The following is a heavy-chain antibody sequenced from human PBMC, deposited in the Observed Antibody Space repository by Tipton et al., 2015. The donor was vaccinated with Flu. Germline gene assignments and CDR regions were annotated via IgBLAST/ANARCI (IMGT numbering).Heavy chain of an antibody. V-gene: IGHV4-39*07. CDR1: GVSMNNSDYS. D-gene: IGHD6-6*01. J-gene: IGHJ4*02. CDR2: IYYSGST. Sequence: LRLSCSVSGVSMNNSDYSWGWIRQPPGKGLEWVGTIYYSGSTYYNPSLKSRVTISVDTSKNQFSLKVSSVTAADTAIYYCARDPWAVPFYFDYWGQGTLITVS. CDR3: ARDPWAVPFYFDY.